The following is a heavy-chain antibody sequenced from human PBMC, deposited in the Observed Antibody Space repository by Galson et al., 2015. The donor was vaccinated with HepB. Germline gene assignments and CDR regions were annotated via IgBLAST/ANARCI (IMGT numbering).Heavy chain of an antibody. J-gene: IGHJ4*02. CDR1: GGSISSSTYY. CDR2: IYYGGST. Sequence: ETLSLTCTVSGGSISSSTYYWGWIRQPPGKGLEWIGSIYYGGSTYYNPSLKSRVTISVDTSKNQFSLKLSSVTAADTAVYYCAREGGRDIVAKAGFDYWGQGTLVTVSS. CDR3: AREGGRDIVAKAGFDY. D-gene: IGHD5-12*01. V-gene: IGHV4-39*07.